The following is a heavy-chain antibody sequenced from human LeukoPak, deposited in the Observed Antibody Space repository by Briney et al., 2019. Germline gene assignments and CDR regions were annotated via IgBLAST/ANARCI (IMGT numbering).Heavy chain of an antibody. CDR2: IKQDGSEK. CDR1: GFTFIDYW. Sequence: PGGSLRLSCAASGFTFIDYWMSWVRQAPGKGLEWVANIKQDGSEKNYVDSVEGRFTISRDNTKKSLYLQMNSLSVEDTAIYYCAREGILAAVDCWGQGTLVTVSP. J-gene: IGHJ4*02. V-gene: IGHV3-7*01. CDR3: AREGILAAVDC. D-gene: IGHD6-13*01.